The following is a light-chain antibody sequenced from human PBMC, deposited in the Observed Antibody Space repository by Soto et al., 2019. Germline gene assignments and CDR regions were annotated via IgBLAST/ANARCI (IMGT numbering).Light chain of an antibody. J-gene: IGKJ2*01. CDR2: GAS. CDR3: QQYGASPRT. Sequence: EIVLTQSPGTLSLSPGERATLSCRASQSVSSSYLAWYQQKPGQAPRLLIFGASSRATGIPDRFSGSGSGKDFTLNISGLEPEDFAVYYCQQYGASPRTFGQGTKLDIK. CDR1: QSVSSSY. V-gene: IGKV3-20*01.